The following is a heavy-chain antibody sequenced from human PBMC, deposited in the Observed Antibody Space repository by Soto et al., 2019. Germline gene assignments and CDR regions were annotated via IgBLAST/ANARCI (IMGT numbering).Heavy chain of an antibody. CDR3: AIDTGRHYDILTGPFDY. V-gene: IGHV1-18*01. CDR2: ISAYNGNT. D-gene: IGHD3-9*01. CDR1: GYTFTSYG. Sequence: ASVKVSCKASGYTFTSYGISWVRQAPGQGLEWMGWISAYNGNTNYAQKLQGRVTMTTDTSTSTAYMELRSLRSDDTAVYYCAIDTGRHYDILTGPFDYWGQGTLVTVSS. J-gene: IGHJ4*02.